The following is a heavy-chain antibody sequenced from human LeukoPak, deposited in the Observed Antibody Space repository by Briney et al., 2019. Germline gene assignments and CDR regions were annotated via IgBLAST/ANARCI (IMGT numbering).Heavy chain of an antibody. CDR3: ARGEYSGSTYYFDY. D-gene: IGHD1-26*01. CDR1: GGSFSGYY. V-gene: IGHV4-34*01. CDR2: INHSGST. J-gene: IGHJ4*02. Sequence: SETLSLTCAVYGGSFSGYYWSWIRQPPGKGLEWIGEINHSGSTNYNPSLKSRVTISVDTSKNQFSLKLCSVTAADTAVYYCARGEYSGSTYYFDYWGQGTLVTVPS.